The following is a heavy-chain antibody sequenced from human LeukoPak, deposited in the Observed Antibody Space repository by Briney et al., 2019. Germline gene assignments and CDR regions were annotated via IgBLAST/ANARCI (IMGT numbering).Heavy chain of an antibody. V-gene: IGHV4-39*07. CDR1: GGSFSSSDYY. CDR3: ARPLYPDAFDI. Sequence: SETLSLTCTVSGGSFSSSDYYWGWIRQPPGKGLEWIGSIYYSGSTYYNPSLKSRVTISVDTSKNQFSLKLSSVTAADTAVYYCARPLYPDAFDIWGQGTMVTVSS. CDR2: IYYSGST. J-gene: IGHJ3*02. D-gene: IGHD2-8*01.